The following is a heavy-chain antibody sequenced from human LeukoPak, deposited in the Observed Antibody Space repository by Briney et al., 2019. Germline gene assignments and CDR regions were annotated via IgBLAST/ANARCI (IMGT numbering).Heavy chain of an antibody. CDR2: ISSSGSDL. CDR1: GFIFTNFA. D-gene: IGHD1-26*01. CDR3: AKAVGSLDPFDI. Sequence: GGSLRLSCEASGFIFTNFAMGWVRQAPGKGLEWVSSISSSGSDLYYADSVKGRFTISRDNSKNTLYLQTNSLRVDDTAVYYCAKAVGSLDPFDIWGQGTMVTVSS. V-gene: IGHV3-23*01. J-gene: IGHJ3*02.